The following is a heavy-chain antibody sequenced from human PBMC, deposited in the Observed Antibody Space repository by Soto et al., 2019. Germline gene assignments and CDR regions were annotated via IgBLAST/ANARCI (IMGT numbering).Heavy chain of an antibody. CDR1: GGSFSGYY. CDR3: ARGGEDIVVVVAATKPKTFDY. V-gene: IGHV4-34*01. J-gene: IGHJ4*02. D-gene: IGHD2-15*01. CDR2: INHSGST. Sequence: SETLSLTCAVYGGSFSGYYWSWIRQPPGKGLEWIGEINHSGSTNYNPSLKSRVTISVDTSKNQFSLKLSSVTAADTAVYYCARGGEDIVVVVAATKPKTFDYWGQGTLVTVSS.